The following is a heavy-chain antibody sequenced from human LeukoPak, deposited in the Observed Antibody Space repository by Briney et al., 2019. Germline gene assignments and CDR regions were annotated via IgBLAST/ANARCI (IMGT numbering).Heavy chain of an antibody. CDR3: ARIIDSSGYYSDYFDY. CDR1: GGTFSGYA. D-gene: IGHD3-22*01. CDR2: IIPIFGTA. J-gene: IGHJ4*02. Sequence: ASVKVSCKASGGTFSGYAISWVRQAPGQGLEWMGGIIPIFGTANYAQKFQGRVTITADESTSTAYMELSSLRSGDTAVYYCARIIDSSGYYSDYFDYWGQGTLVTVSS. V-gene: IGHV1-69*13.